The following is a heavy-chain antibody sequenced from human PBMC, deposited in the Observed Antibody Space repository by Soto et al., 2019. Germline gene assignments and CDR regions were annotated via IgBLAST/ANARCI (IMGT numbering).Heavy chain of an antibody. CDR1: GGTFSSYA. V-gene: IGHV1-69*13. CDR3: ARVPERYSGYVNGFDY. Sequence: GASVKVSCKASGGTFSSYAISWVRQAPGQGLEWMGGIIPIFGTANYAQKFQGRVTITADESTSTAYMELSSLRSEDTAVYYCARVPERYSGYVNGFDYWGQGTLVTVSS. J-gene: IGHJ4*02. D-gene: IGHD5-12*01. CDR2: IIPIFGTA.